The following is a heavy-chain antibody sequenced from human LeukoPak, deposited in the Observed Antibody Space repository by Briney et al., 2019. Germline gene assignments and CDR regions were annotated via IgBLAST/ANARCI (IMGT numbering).Heavy chain of an antibody. D-gene: IGHD3-16*01. V-gene: IGHV1-18*01. J-gene: IGHJ4*02. Sequence: ASVKVSCKASGYTFTNYGISWVRQAPGQGLEWMGWISADDGNTYYAQKFQGRVTMTTDTSTSTAYMELRSLISDDTAVYYCASGGGAPFGYWGQGTLVTVSS. CDR1: GYTFTNYG. CDR3: ASGGGAPFGY. CDR2: ISADDGNT.